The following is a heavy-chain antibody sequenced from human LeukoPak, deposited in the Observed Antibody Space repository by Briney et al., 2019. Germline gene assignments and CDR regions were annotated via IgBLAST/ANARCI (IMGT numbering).Heavy chain of an antibody. D-gene: IGHD3-22*01. V-gene: IGHV1-69*04. CDR3: AKDGKGFTMIVARTFDY. CDR2: IIPILGIA. Sequence: SVKVSCKASGGTFSSYAISWVRQAPGQGLEWMGRIIPILGIANYAQKFQGRVTITADKSTSTAYMELSSLRSEDTAVYYCAKDGKGFTMIVARTFDYWGQGTLVTVSS. J-gene: IGHJ4*02. CDR1: GGTFSSYA.